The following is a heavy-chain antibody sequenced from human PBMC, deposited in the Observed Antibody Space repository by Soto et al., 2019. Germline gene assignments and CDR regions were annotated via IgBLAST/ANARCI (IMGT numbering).Heavy chain of an antibody. CDR2: IYYSGST. D-gene: IGHD1-26*01. J-gene: IGHJ3*02. Sequence: PSETLSLTCTVSAGSPSSYYWIWIRQPPGKGLEWIGYIYYSGSTTYNPSLKSRVTISVDTSKNQFSLKLSSVTAADTAVYYCARDTESGSYSQYGAFDIWGQGTMVTVSS. CDR3: ARDTESGSYSQYGAFDI. CDR1: AGSPSSYY. V-gene: IGHV4-59*01.